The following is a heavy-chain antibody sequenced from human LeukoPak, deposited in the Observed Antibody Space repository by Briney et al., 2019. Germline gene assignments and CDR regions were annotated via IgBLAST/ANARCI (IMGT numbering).Heavy chain of an antibody. CDR1: GFTFDDYG. D-gene: IGHD3-22*01. V-gene: IGHV3-9*01. CDR2: ISWNSGSI. Sequence: PGGSLRLACAASGFTFDDYGMTWVRHAPGKGLEWVSGISWNSGSIGYADSVKGRFTISRDNAKNSLYLQMNSLRAEDTALYYCAKDSGVRDGDSSGYYSPAGFDYWGQGTLVTVSS. J-gene: IGHJ4*02. CDR3: AKDSGVRDGDSSGYYSPAGFDY.